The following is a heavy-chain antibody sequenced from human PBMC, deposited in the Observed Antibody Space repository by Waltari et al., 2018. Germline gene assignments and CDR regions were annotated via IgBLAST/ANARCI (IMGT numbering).Heavy chain of an antibody. CDR1: GYTFTGYY. J-gene: IGHJ4*02. Sequence: QVQLVQSGAEVKKPGASVKVSCKASGYTFTGYYMHWVRQAPGQGLEWMGWINPNSGGKNYVNKFQCRVTMTRDTSISTAYMELSRLRSDDTAVYYCASRSSTIFGVAQTEIDYWGQGTLVTVSS. V-gene: IGHV1-2*07. CDR2: INPNSGGK. D-gene: IGHD3-3*01. CDR3: ASRSSTIFGVAQTEIDY.